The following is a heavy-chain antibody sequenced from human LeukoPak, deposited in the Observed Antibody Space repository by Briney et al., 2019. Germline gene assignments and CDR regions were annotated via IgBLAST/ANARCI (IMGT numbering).Heavy chain of an antibody. Sequence: PGGSLRLSCAASGFTFDDYDMSWVRQAPGKGLEWVSGINWKGGSTGYADSVKGRFTIARDNDKNSLYMQMNSLRAEDTALYYCERALYWHRYCSGGSCSGFNYWGQGTLVTVSS. J-gene: IGHJ4*02. CDR3: ERALYWHRYCSGGSCSGFNY. CDR2: INWKGGST. D-gene: IGHD2-15*01. CDR1: GFTFDDYD. V-gene: IGHV3-20*04.